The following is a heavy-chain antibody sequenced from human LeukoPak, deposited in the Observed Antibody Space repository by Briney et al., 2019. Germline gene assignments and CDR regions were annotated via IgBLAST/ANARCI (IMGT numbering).Heavy chain of an antibody. Sequence: ASVKVSCKASGYTFTSYGISWVRQAPGQGLEWMGWISAYNGNTNYAQKLQGRVTMTTDTSTSTAYMELRSLRSDDTAVYYCARILRYFDWFSNPFDYWAREPWSPSPQ. CDR2: ISAYNGNT. V-gene: IGHV1-18*01. D-gene: IGHD3-9*01. J-gene: IGHJ4*02. CDR3: ARILRYFDWFSNPFDY. CDR1: GYTFTSYG.